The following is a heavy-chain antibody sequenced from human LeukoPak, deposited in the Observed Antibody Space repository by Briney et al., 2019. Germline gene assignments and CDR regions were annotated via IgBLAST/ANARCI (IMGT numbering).Heavy chain of an antibody. Sequence: PSETLSLTCTVSGGSISNYYWSWIRQLPGKGLECMGYIYYSGTTNYNPSLKSRVTISVDTSKNQFSLKLSSVTAADTAVYYCARHGGYSSPYLHWGQGTLVTVSS. D-gene: IGHD6-13*01. CDR1: GGSISNYY. CDR3: ARHGGYSSPYLH. V-gene: IGHV4-59*08. J-gene: IGHJ1*01. CDR2: IYYSGTT.